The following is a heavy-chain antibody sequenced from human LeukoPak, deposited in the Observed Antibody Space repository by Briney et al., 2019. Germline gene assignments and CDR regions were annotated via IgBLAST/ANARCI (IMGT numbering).Heavy chain of an antibody. CDR3: ARGLIAAAGAHY. CDR1: GGTFSSYA. J-gene: IGHJ4*02. CDR2: MNPNSGNT. Sequence: ASVKVSCKASGGTFSSYAISWVRQAPGQGLEWMGWMNPNSGNTGYAQKFQGRVTMTRNTSISTAYMELSSLRSEDTAVYYCARGLIAAAGAHYWGQGTLITVSS. V-gene: IGHV1-8*02. D-gene: IGHD6-13*01.